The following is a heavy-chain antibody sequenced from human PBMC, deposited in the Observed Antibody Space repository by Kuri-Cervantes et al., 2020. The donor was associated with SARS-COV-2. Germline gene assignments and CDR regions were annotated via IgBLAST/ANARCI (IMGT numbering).Heavy chain of an antibody. CDR3: ARHGTGYDFWSGYYGEDY. CDR1: GGSISSSSYY. Sequence: GSLRLSCTVSGGSISSSSYYWGWIRQPPGKGLEWIGSIYYSGSTYYNPSLKSRVTISVDTSKNQLSLKLSSVTAADTAVYYCARHGTGYDFWSGYYGEDYWGQGTLVTVSS. J-gene: IGHJ4*02. D-gene: IGHD3-3*01. CDR2: IYYSGST. V-gene: IGHV4-39*01.